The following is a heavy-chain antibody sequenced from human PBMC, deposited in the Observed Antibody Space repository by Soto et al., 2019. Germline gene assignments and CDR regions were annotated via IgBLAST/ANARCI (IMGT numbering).Heavy chain of an antibody. Sequence: EIQLLESGGGLAQRGGSLRLSCAASGFSVSDYAMSWVRQAPGKGLEWFSSISGSGDGTYYGDSVKGRFTLSRDTSQKTLYLQMNNLRGEDTAVYFCTKSRRSVLMVYGFGGMDVWGRGTTVTVSS. CDR3: TKSRRSVLMVYGFGGMDV. V-gene: IGHV3-23*01. CDR1: GFSVSDYA. D-gene: IGHD2-8*01. J-gene: IGHJ6*02. CDR2: ISGSGDGT.